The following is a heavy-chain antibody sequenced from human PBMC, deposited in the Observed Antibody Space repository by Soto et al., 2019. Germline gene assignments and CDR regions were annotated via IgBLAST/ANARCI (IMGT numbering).Heavy chain of an antibody. D-gene: IGHD3-22*01. Sequence: SGPTLVNPTQTLTLTCTFSGFSLSTSGVGVGWIRQPPGKALEWLALIYWNDDKRYSPSLKSRLTITKDTSKNQVVLTMTNMDPVDTATYYCAHFSYYYDSSGYPGYWRQVTPVTASS. V-gene: IGHV2-5*01. CDR3: AHFSYYYDSSGYPGY. J-gene: IGHJ4*02. CDR2: IYWNDDK. CDR1: GFSLSTSGVG.